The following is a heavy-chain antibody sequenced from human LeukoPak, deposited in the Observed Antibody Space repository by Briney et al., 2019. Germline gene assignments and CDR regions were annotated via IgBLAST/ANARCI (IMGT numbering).Heavy chain of an antibody. D-gene: IGHD4-17*01. CDR2: IYYSGST. CDR1: GGSISSYY. J-gene: IGHJ3*02. CDR3: AGSPMTTVTTRPFDI. V-gene: IGHV4-59*01. Sequence: SETLSLTCTVSGGSISSYYWSWIRQPPGKGLEWIGYIYYSGSTNYNPSLKSRVTISVDTSKNQFSLKLSSVTAADTAVYYFAGSPMTTVTTRPFDIWGQGTMVTVSS.